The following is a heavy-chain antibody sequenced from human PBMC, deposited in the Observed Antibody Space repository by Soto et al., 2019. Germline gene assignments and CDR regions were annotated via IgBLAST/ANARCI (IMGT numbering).Heavy chain of an antibody. CDR2: INHSGST. CDR3: ARGLRGEYYYYGMDV. J-gene: IGHJ6*02. Sequence: QVQLQQWGAGLLKPSETLSLTRAVYGGSFSGYYWSWIRQPPGKGLEWIGEINHSGSTNYNPSLKSRVTISVDTSKNQFSLKLSSVTAADTAVYYCARGLRGEYYYYGMDVWGQGTTVTVSS. CDR1: GGSFSGYY. V-gene: IGHV4-34*01. D-gene: IGHD5-12*01.